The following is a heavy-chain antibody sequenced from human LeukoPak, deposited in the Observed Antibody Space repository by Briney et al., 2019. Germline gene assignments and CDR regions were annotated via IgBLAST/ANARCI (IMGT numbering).Heavy chain of an antibody. J-gene: IGHJ6*03. Sequence: SVKVSCKASGGTFSSYAISWVRQAPGQGLEWMGGIIPIFGTANYAQKFQGRVTITTDESTSTAYMELSSLRSEDTAVYCCASIAAAGYYYYYMDVWGKGTTVTVSS. D-gene: IGHD6-13*01. CDR1: GGTFSSYA. V-gene: IGHV1-69*05. CDR3: ASIAAAGYYYYYMDV. CDR2: IIPIFGTA.